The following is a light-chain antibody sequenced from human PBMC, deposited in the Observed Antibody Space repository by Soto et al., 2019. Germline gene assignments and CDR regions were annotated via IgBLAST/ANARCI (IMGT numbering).Light chain of an antibody. Sequence: QSVLTQPPSVSGAPGQRVTISCTGSSSNIGAGYDLHWYQQLPGTAPKLLIYGNSNRPSGVPDRFSGSKSGTSASLAITGLQAEDEADYYCQSYDSSLSGSIFGGGTKVTFL. J-gene: IGLJ2*01. V-gene: IGLV1-40*01. CDR1: SSNIGAGYD. CDR2: GNS. CDR3: QSYDSSLSGSI.